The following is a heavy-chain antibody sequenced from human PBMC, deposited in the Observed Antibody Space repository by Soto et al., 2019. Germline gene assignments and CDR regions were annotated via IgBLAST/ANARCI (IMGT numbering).Heavy chain of an antibody. CDR3: TAAYSYSSSLCFAY. J-gene: IGHJ4*02. Sequence: EVQLVESGGGLVKPGGSLRLSCAASGFTFSKSWMTWVRQAPGKGLEWVGRIKSKADGGTIEYAATVKGRFTISRDDSKNTLYLQMNSLKTEDTALYSCTAAYSYSSSLCFAYWGQGDLVSVSS. D-gene: IGHD6-19*01. CDR2: IKSKADGGTI. CDR1: GFTFSKSW. V-gene: IGHV3-15*01.